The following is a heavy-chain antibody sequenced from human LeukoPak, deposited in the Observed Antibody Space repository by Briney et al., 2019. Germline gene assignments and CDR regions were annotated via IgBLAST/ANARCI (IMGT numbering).Heavy chain of an antibody. J-gene: IGHJ4*02. V-gene: IGHV3-11*05. CDR3: ARGLEMATIFDY. CDR1: GFTFSVYY. CDR2: ISSSSSYT. Sequence: PGGSLGLSCAASGFTFSVYYMSWIRQAPGKGLEWVSYISSSSSYTNYADSVKGRFTISRDNAKNSLYLQMNSLRAEDTAVYYCARGLEMATIFDYWGQGTLVTVPS. D-gene: IGHD5-24*01.